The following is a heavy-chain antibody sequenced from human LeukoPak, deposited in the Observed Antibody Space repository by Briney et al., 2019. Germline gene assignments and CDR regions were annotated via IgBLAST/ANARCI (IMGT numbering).Heavy chain of an antibody. Sequence: ASVKVSCKASGGTFSSYAISWVRQAPGQGLEWMGRINPNSGGTNYAQKFQGRVTMTRDTSISTAYMELSRLRSDDTAVYYCARGGVITMVRGVMNVWGKGTTVTVSS. J-gene: IGHJ6*04. V-gene: IGHV1-2*06. CDR3: ARGGVITMVRGVMNV. CDR1: GGTFSSYA. CDR2: INPNSGGT. D-gene: IGHD3-10*01.